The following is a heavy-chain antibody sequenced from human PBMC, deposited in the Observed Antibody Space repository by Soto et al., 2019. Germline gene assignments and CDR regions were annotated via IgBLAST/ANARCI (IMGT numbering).Heavy chain of an antibody. V-gene: IGHV3-23*01. Sequence: EEQLLESGGRLVQPGESLRLSCEASGFTSTKYAMSWVRQAPGKGLDWVSAIDGSDDSTYYTDSVKGRFSISRDKSKNTVYLQMNILRDEDSALYYCAKETGALRFRQGLDVWGRGTMVRVSS. CDR3: AKETGALRFRQGLDV. CDR1: GFTSTKYA. J-gene: IGHJ3*01. D-gene: IGHD2-21*02. CDR2: IDGSDDST.